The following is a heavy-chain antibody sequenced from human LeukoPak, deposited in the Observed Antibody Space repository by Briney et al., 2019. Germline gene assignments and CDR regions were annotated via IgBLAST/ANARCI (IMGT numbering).Heavy chain of an antibody. D-gene: IGHD5-24*01. J-gene: IGHJ3*02. V-gene: IGHV3-23*01. CDR2: ISGSGVYT. Sequence: GGSLRLSWAASGFAFDSYGMNWVRQAPGKGLEWVSGISGSGVYTYYAGSVKGRFTISRDNSKNTLYLVMNSLRVDDTAVYYCAKAVDLATISVDIWGQGTMVTVSS. CDR1: GFAFDSYG. CDR3: AKAVDLATISVDI.